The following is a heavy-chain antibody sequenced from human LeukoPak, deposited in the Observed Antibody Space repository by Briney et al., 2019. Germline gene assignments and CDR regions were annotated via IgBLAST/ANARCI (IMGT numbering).Heavy chain of an antibody. CDR1: GYTFTGYY. D-gene: IGHD6-19*01. CDR3: ARGSVAGTNWFDP. V-gene: IGHV1-2*02. Sequence: ATVKVSCKASGYTFTGYYMHWVRQAPGQGLEWMGWINPNRGGTNYAQKFQGRVTMTRDTSISTAYMELSRLRSDDTAVYYCARGSVAGTNWFDPWGQGTLVTVSS. CDR2: INPNRGGT. J-gene: IGHJ5*02.